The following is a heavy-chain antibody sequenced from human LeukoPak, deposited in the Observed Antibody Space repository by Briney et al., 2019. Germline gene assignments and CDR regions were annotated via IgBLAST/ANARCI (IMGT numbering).Heavy chain of an antibody. V-gene: IGHV4-59*11. Sequence: SETLSLTCTVSGDSMRGHYWGWLRQPPGKGGEWIGYIHYSGRTNYKPSRKSRLTLSVDKSRSRFSLKLRSVSAADTAVYYCVRENYFDKWGQGTLVTVSS. CDR2: IHYSGRT. CDR3: VRENYFDK. J-gene: IGHJ4*02. CDR1: GDSMRGHY.